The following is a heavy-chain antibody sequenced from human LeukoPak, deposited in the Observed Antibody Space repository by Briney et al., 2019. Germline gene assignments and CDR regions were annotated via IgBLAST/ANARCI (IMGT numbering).Heavy chain of an antibody. J-gene: IGHJ4*02. V-gene: IGHV4-61*02. CDR1: GGSISSGSYY. D-gene: IGHD4-23*01. CDR3: ARETSPGNSLIDY. Sequence: SETLSLTCTVSGGSISSGSYYWGWIRQPAGKGLEWIGRIYTSGSTNYNPSLKSRVTMSVDTSKNQFSLKLSSVTAADTAVYYCARETSPGNSLIDYWGQGTLVTVSS. CDR2: IYTSGST.